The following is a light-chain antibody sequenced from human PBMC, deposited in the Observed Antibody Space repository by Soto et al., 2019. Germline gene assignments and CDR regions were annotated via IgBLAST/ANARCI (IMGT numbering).Light chain of an antibody. CDR3: QQYGSSPVT. V-gene: IGKV3-20*01. CDR2: GAS. CDR1: QSVSSSY. Sequence: EIVLTQSPGTLSLSPGERATLSCRASQSVSSSYLAWYQQKPGQAPRLLIYGASSRATGIPDRFSGSGSGTDFTLTISRLEPEDFAGYYCQQYGSSPVTFDQGTKLEIK. J-gene: IGKJ2*01.